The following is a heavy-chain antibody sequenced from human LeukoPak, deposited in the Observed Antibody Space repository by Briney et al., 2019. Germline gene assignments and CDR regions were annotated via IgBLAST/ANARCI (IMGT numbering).Heavy chain of an antibody. Sequence: SETLSLTCAVYGGSFSGYYWSWIRQPPGKGLEWIGEINHSGSTNYNPSLKSRVTISVDMSKNQFSLKLSSVTAADTAVYYCARDHTESSSWGGGAFDIWGQGTMVTVSS. J-gene: IGHJ3*02. V-gene: IGHV4-34*01. D-gene: IGHD6-13*01. CDR1: GGSFSGYY. CDR3: ARDHTESSSWGGGAFDI. CDR2: INHSGST.